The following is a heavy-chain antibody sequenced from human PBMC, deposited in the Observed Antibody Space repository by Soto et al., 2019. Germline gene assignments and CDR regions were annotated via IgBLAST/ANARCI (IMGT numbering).Heavy chain of an antibody. V-gene: IGHV3-30*18. CDR2: ISYDGSNK. J-gene: IGHJ4*02. CDR3: AKDLIRYYYDSSVEGVVGY. Sequence: QVQLVESGGGVVQPGRSLRLSCAASGFTFSSYGMHWVRQAPGKGLEWVASISYDGSNKYYADSVKGRFTISRDNSKNTLYLQMNSLRAEDTAVYYCAKDLIRYYYDSSVEGVVGYWGQGTLVTVSS. CDR1: GFTFSSYG. D-gene: IGHD3-22*01.